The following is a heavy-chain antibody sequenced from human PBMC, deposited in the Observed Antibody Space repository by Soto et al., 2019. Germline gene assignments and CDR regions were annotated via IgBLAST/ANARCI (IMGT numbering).Heavy chain of an antibody. V-gene: IGHV4-39*01. CDR2: IYYSGST. CDR3: ARLGAFYQSLDP. CDR1: GGSISSSSYY. Sequence: PSETLSLTCTVSGGSISSSSYYWGWIRQPPGKGLEWIGSIYYSGSTYYNPSLKSRVTISVDTSKNQFSLKLTSVIAADTAVYYCARLGAFYQSLDPWGQGTLVTVSA. J-gene: IGHJ5*02. D-gene: IGHD2-2*01.